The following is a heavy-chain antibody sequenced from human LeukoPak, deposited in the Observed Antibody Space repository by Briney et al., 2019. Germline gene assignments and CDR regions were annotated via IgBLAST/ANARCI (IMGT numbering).Heavy chain of an antibody. CDR2: ISAYNGNT. CDR3: ARSRRVERSSSSADY. Sequence: XSVKVSCKASGYTFTSYGISWVRQAPGQGLEWMGWISAYNGNTNYAQKLQGRVTMTTDTSTSTAYMELRSLRSDDTAVYYCARSRRVERSSSSADYWGQGTLVTVSS. V-gene: IGHV1-18*01. CDR1: GYTFTSYG. J-gene: IGHJ4*02. D-gene: IGHD6-6*01.